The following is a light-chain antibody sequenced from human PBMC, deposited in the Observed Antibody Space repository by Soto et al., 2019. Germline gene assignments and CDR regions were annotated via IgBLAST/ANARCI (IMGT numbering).Light chain of an antibody. CDR2: GAS. CDR1: KSVSSN. J-gene: IGKJ4*01. V-gene: IGKV3-15*01. Sequence: EIVMPQSPATLSVSPGERATLSCRASKSVSSNLARYPQNPGQTPRLLVYGASTRATGIPATFSGSGSGTEFTVTISGLQSADFAVYYCQQYNNWPLTFGVGTKVEI. CDR3: QQYNNWPLT.